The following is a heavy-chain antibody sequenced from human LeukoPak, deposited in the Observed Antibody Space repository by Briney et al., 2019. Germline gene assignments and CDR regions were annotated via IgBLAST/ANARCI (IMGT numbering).Heavy chain of an antibody. J-gene: IGHJ5*02. D-gene: IGHD3-10*01. V-gene: IGHV4-59*13. CDR2: IYYSGYT. Sequence: PSETLSLTCTVSGGSISSYYWSWIRQPPGKGLEWTGYIYYSGYTNYNPSLKSRVTISVDTSKNQFSLKLTSVTAADTAVYFCARGGYYGSGNDFRFDPWGQGTLVTVSS. CDR3: ARGGYYGSGNDFRFDP. CDR1: GGSISSYY.